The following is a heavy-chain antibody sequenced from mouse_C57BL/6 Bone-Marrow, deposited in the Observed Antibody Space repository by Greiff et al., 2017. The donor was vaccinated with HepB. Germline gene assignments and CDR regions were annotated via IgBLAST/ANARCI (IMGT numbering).Heavy chain of an antibody. CDR2: IYPGSGST. V-gene: IGHV1-55*01. J-gene: IGHJ4*01. Sequence: VQLQQPGAELVKPGASVKMSCKASGYTFTSYWITWVKQRPGRGLEWIGDIYPGSGSTNYNEKFKSKATLTVDTSSSTAYMQLSSLTSEDSAVYYCARLDDYGSSYDYYAMDYWGQGTSVTVSS. CDR3: ARLDDYGSSYDYYAMDY. CDR1: GYTFTSYW. D-gene: IGHD1-1*01.